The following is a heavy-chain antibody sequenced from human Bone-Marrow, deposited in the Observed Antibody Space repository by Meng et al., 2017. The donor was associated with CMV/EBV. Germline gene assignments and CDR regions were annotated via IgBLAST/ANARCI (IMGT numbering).Heavy chain of an antibody. V-gene: IGHV4-59*01. D-gene: IGHD3-3*01. CDR3: ARGNVLRFFSPAPDAFDI. J-gene: IGHJ3*02. Sequence: SETLSLICTVPGGSISSYYWSWIRQPPGKGLEWIEYIYYSGSTNYNPSLKSRVTISVDTSKNQFSLKLSSVTAADTAVYYCARGNVLRFFSPAPDAFDIWGQGTMVTVSS. CDR1: GGSISSYY. CDR2: IYYSGST.